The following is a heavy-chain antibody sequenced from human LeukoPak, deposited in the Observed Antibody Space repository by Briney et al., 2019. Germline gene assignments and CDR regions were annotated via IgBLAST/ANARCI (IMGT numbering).Heavy chain of an antibody. D-gene: IGHD1-26*01. V-gene: IGHV4-34*01. CDR1: GGSFSDYY. CDR3: AREGATSPFNWFDP. CDR2: INHNGST. Sequence: SETLSLTCAVYGGSFSDYYWSWIRQPPERGLEWIGEINHNGSTNYNPSLKSRVTISVDTSKNQFSLKLSSVTAADTAVYYCAREGATSPFNWFDPWGQGTLVTVSS. J-gene: IGHJ5*02.